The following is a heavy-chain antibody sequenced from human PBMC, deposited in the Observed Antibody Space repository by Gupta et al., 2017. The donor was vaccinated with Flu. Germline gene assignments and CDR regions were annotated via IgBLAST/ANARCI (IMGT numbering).Heavy chain of an antibody. J-gene: IGHJ3*02. CDR2: RWTDGINK. V-gene: IGHV3-33*06. CDR1: LRSYG. CDR3: AKEWDPFNGFDI. D-gene: IGHD1-26*01. Sequence: LRSYGRHGDGQAAGKGLEWVAVRWTDGINKYYGDTGKGRFTISRDNSKNTLYLEMNYVRXEXTAVYYXAKEWDPFNGFDIWGQGTMVTVSS.